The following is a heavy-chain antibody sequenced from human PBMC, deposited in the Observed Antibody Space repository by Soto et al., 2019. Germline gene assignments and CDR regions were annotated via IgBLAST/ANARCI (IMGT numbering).Heavy chain of an antibody. Sequence: GGSLRLSCAASGFTVDDYAMHGGRRGPGKCLEGVSGVSGDRGSIGYAESVKGRFTICRENAENSLYLQMNSLRAEDTALYSCAKVPRSYRYGSFGAFDICRRRSMVTVSS. CDR1: GFTVDDYA. J-gene: IGHJ3*02. CDR2: VSGDRGSI. D-gene: IGHD5-18*01. V-gene: IGHV3-9*01. CDR3: AKVPRSYRYGSFGAFDI.